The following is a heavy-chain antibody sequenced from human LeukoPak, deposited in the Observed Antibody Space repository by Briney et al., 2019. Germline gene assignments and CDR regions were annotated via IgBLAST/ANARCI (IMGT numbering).Heavy chain of an antibody. CDR2: ISSSDTI. CDR3: ARPYLTSPPLY. Sequence: PGGSLRLSCAASGFTFDDYGMNWVRQAPGKGLEWVSYISSSDTIYYADSVKGRFTISRDNAKNSLYLQMNSLRAEDTAVYYCARPYLTSPPLYWGQGTLVTVSS. CDR1: GFTFDDYG. V-gene: IGHV3-69-1*01. D-gene: IGHD2-2*01. J-gene: IGHJ4*02.